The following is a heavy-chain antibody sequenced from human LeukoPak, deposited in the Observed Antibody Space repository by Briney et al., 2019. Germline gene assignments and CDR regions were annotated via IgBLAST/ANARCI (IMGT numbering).Heavy chain of an antibody. CDR3: AISIGYSYGDDAFDV. CDR1: GGSISSNFY. CDR2: MYPTLYRGGRT. D-gene: IGHD5-18*01. V-gene: IGHV4-38-2*01. J-gene: IGHJ3*01. Sequence: SSETLSLTCAVSGGSISSNFYWGWIRQSPGKGLEWIATMYPTLYRGGRTFYIPSLKSRVTMSLDKSQNQSSLKLSSVTATDTAVYYCAISIGYSYGDDAFDVWGPGTGVTVSS.